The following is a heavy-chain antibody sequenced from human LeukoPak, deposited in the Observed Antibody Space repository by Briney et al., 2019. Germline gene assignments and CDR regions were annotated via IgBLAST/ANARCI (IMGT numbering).Heavy chain of an antibody. Sequence: ASVKVSCKASGYTFTGYYMHWVRQAPGQGLEWMGWISPNSGGTNYAQKFQGRVTMTRDTPISTAYMELSSLRSEDTAVYYCAVDPYSGYDAPGYWGQGTLVTVSS. V-gene: IGHV1-2*02. CDR2: ISPNSGGT. CDR3: AVDPYSGYDAPGY. CDR1: GYTFTGYY. D-gene: IGHD5-12*01. J-gene: IGHJ4*02.